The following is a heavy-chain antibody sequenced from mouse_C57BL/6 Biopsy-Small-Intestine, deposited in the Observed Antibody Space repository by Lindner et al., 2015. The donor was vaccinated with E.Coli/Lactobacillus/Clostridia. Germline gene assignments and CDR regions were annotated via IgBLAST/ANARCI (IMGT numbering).Heavy chain of an antibody. D-gene: IGHD1-1*01. J-gene: IGHJ2*01. CDR1: GFTFSNYG. Sequence: VQLQESGGGLVKPGGSLKLSCAVSGFTFSNYGMSWVRQTPEKRLEWVATISDGGNYTYYSDNIKGRFTISRDNAKNNLCLQMSHLKSEDTAMYYCARRTENFTYYFDYWGQGTALTVPS. V-gene: IGHV5-4*01. CDR2: ISDGGNYT. CDR3: ARRTENFTYYFDY.